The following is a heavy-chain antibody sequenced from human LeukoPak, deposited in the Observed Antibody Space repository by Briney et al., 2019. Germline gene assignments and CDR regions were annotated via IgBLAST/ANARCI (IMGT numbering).Heavy chain of an antibody. D-gene: IGHD4/OR15-4a*01. CDR2: ISWNSGSI. CDR1: GFTFDDYA. CDR3: AKNTANMLDY. J-gene: IGHJ4*02. V-gene: IGHV3-9*01. Sequence: GGSLRLSCAASGFTFDDYAMHWVRQAPGKGLEWVSGISWNSGSIGYADSVKGRFTISRDNSKNTLYLQMNSLRAEDTAVYYCAKNTANMLDYWGQGTLVTVSS.